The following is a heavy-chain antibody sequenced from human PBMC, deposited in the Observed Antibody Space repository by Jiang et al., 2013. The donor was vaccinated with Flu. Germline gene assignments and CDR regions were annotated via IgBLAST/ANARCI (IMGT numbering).Heavy chain of an antibody. Sequence: GSGLVKPSETLSLTCTASGASISSYYWSWIRQPPGKGLEWIGYIYYSGSTNYNPSLKSRVTISIDTSKTQFSLKLSSVTAADTAVYYCARSRTGDCFDYWGQGTLVTVSS. CDR2: IYYSGST. CDR1: GASISSYY. D-gene: IGHD3/OR15-3a*01. CDR3: ARSRTGDCFDY. J-gene: IGHJ4*02. V-gene: IGHV4-59*08.